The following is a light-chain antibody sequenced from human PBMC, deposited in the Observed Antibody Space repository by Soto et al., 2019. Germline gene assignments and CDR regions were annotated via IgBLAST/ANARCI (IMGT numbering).Light chain of an antibody. J-gene: IGKJ1*01. Sequence: DSGFTQSPCPLTLTHGERATLSCRASQSVSSNYLAWYQQKPGQAPRLPIYGASTRATGIPDRFSGSGSGTDFTLTISSLQSEDFAVYCCQQYNNGTTWTFCQGTKVDNK. CDR2: GAS. CDR3: QQYNNGTTWT. V-gene: IGKV3-20*01. CDR1: QSVSSNY.